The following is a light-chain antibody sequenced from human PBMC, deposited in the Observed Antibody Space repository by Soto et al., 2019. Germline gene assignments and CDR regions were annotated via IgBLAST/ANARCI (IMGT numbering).Light chain of an antibody. V-gene: IGLV1-44*01. CDR3: AAWDDSLNGRV. CDR1: SSNIGSNT. CDR2: SNN. J-gene: IGLJ1*01. Sequence: QSALTQPPSASGTPGQRATISCSGSSSNIGSNTVNWYQQLPGTAPKLLIYSNNQRPSGVPDRFSGSKSGTSASLAISGLQSEDEADYYCAAWDDSLNGRVFGTGTKVTVL.